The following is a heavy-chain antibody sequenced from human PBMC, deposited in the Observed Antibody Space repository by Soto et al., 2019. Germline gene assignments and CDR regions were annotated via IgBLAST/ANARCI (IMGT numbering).Heavy chain of an antibody. CDR1: GFTFSSYA. Sequence: PGGSLRLSCAASGFTFSSYAMSWVRQAPGKGLEWVSAISGSGGSTYYADSVKGRFTISRDNSKNTLYLQMNSLRAEDTAVYYCAKTPPRYDYDILTGYSSIDYWGQGTLVTVSS. CDR2: ISGSGGST. V-gene: IGHV3-23*01. CDR3: AKTPPRYDYDILTGYSSIDY. D-gene: IGHD3-9*01. J-gene: IGHJ4*02.